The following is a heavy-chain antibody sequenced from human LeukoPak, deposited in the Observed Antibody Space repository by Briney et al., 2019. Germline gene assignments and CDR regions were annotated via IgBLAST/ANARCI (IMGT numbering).Heavy chain of an antibody. D-gene: IGHD6-13*01. J-gene: IGHJ4*02. V-gene: IGHV1-2*02. CDR3: ARQFEKAAAGSDPSYYFDY. CDR2: INPNSGGT. CDR1: GYTFTGYY. Sequence: ASVKVSCKASGYTFTGYYMHWVRRAPGQGLEWMGWINPNSGGTNYAQKFQGRVTMTRDTSISTAYMELSRLRSDDTAVYYCARQFEKAAAGSDPSYYFDYWGQGTLVTVSS.